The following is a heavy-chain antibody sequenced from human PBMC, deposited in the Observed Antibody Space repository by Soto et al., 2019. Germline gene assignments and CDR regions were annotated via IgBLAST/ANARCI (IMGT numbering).Heavy chain of an antibody. CDR2: ISYDGSNK. Sequence: QVQLVESGGGVVQPGRSLRLSCAASGFTFSSYGMHWVRQAPGKGLEWVAAISYDGSNKYYADSVKGRLTISRDNSKNTLYLQMNSLRAEDTAVYYCAKDRVVGATNCFDYWGQGTLVTVSS. CDR3: AKDRVVGATNCFDY. CDR1: GFTFSSYG. J-gene: IGHJ4*02. D-gene: IGHD1-26*01. V-gene: IGHV3-30*18.